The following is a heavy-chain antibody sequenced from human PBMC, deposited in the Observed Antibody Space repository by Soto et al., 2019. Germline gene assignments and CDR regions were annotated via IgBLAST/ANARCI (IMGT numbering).Heavy chain of an antibody. V-gene: IGHV3-23*01. CDR2: IGGRDGST. D-gene: IGHD6-19*01. CDR1: GFTFSSYA. CDR3: AREDSGWYGEFFQY. Sequence: DVQLLESGGALVQPGGSLRLSCAASGFTFSSYAMAWVRQAPGKGLEWVSKIGGRDGSTDYADAVKGRFTISRDNSKNTLHLQMSSLRGEDMAGYYCAREDSGWYGEFFQYWGQGTLVTVSS. J-gene: IGHJ1*01.